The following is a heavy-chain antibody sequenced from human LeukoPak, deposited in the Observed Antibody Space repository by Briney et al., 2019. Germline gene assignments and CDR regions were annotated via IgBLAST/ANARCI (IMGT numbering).Heavy chain of an antibody. CDR3: ARGGPVAATHKYFQH. CDR2: MHPNSGNT. V-gene: IGHV1-8*01. Sequence: ASVKVSCKASGYTFTSYDINWVRQATGQGLEWMGWMHPNSGNTGYAQNFQGRVTMTRNTSISTAHMELSSLRSEDTAVYYCARGGPVAATHKYFQHWGQGTLVTVSS. J-gene: IGHJ1*01. D-gene: IGHD6-19*01. CDR1: GYTFTSYD.